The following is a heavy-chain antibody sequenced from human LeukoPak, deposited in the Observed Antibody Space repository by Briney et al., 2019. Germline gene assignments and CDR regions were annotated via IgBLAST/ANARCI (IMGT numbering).Heavy chain of an antibody. Sequence: PGGSLRLSCAASGFTFSSYGMSWVRQAPGKGLEWVSAISGSGGSTYYADSVKGRFTISRDNSKNTLYLQMNSLRAEDTAVYYCAKDPNGWPDYNWFDPWGQGTLVTVSS. CDR2: ISGSGGST. J-gene: IGHJ5*02. CDR3: AKDPNGWPDYNWFDP. D-gene: IGHD6-19*01. CDR1: GFTFSSYG. V-gene: IGHV3-23*01.